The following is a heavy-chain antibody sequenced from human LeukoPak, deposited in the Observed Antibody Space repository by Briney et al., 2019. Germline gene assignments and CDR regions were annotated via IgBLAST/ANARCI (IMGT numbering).Heavy chain of an antibody. J-gene: IGHJ4*02. D-gene: IGHD2-2*02. CDR2: VNPNSGGT. CDR1: GYTFTGYY. Sequence: ASEKVSCKASGYTFTGYYMHWVRQAPGQGLEWMGWVNPNSGGTNYAQKFQGRVTMTRDTSISTAYMELSRLRSDDTAVYYCARVACSSTSCYKALGYFDYWGQGTLVTVSS. V-gene: IGHV1-2*02. CDR3: ARVACSSTSCYKALGYFDY.